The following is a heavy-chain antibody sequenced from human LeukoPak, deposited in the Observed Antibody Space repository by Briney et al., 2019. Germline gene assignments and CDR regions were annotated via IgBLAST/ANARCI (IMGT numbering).Heavy chain of an antibody. Sequence: GGSLRLSCAASGFTFSNYWMHWVRQVPGKGLVWVSRINVDGSVKSYADSAKGRFTISRDNAKNTVSLQMNSLRAEDTAVYYCVRDLILVDTPGDDFDYWGQGDLVTVSS. V-gene: IGHV3-74*01. J-gene: IGHJ4*02. CDR3: VRDLILVDTPGDDFDY. CDR1: GFTFSNYW. CDR2: INVDGSVK. D-gene: IGHD4-23*01.